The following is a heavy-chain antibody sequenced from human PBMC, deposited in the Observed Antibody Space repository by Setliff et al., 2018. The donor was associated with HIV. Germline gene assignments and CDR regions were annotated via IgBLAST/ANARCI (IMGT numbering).Heavy chain of an antibody. CDR3: ARDLGISSGYYFDY. CDR2: ISAYNDNT. CDR1: GYTFTSYG. D-gene: IGHD3-22*01. Sequence: ASVKVSCKASGYTFTSYGISWVRQAPGQGLEWMGWISAYNDNTNYAQKLQGRVTMTTDTSTCTAYMELRSLRSDDTAVYYCARDLGISSGYYFDYWGQGTLVTVSS. V-gene: IGHV1-18*01. J-gene: IGHJ4*02.